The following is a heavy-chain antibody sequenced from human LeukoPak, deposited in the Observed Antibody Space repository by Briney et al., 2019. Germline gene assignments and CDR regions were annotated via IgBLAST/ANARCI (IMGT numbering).Heavy chain of an antibody. V-gene: IGHV3-23*01. CDR1: GLSFSNYA. J-gene: IGHJ4*02. D-gene: IGHD2-21*01. Sequence: GGSLRLSCAASGLSFSNYAMYWLRQPPGKGLAWVSAICGTGGNIFYTDSVKGRFTISRDNSKNTLYLHMNSLRAEDTAIYYCVRDNYSYRLDVWGQGTLVTVSS. CDR2: ICGTGGNI. CDR3: VRDNYSYRLDV.